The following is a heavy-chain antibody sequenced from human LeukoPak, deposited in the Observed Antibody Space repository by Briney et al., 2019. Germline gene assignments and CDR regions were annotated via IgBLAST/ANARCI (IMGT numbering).Heavy chain of an antibody. CDR3: ATGVPIRIAAAGYPFDY. D-gene: IGHD6-13*01. J-gene: IGHJ4*02. CDR1: GYTLTELS. CDR2: FDPKDGET. Sequence: ASVKVSCKVSGYTLTELSMHWVRQAPGKGLEWMGGFDPKDGETIYAQKFQGRVTMTEDTSTDTAYMELSSLRSEDTAVYYCATGVPIRIAAAGYPFDYWGQGTLVTVSS. V-gene: IGHV1-24*01.